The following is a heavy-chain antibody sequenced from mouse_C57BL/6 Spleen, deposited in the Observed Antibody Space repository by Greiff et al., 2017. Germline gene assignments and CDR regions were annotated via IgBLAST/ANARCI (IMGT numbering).Heavy chain of an antibody. CDR1: GYSITSGYY. CDR3: ARELLRYPWFAY. D-gene: IGHD1-1*01. CDR2: ISYDGSN. J-gene: IGHJ3*01. Sequence: VQLKESGPGLVKPSQSLSLTCSVTGYSITSGYYWNWIRQFPGNKLEWMGYISYDGSNNYNPSLKNRISITRDTSKNPFFLKLNSVTTEDTATYYCARELLRYPWFAYWGQGTLVTVSA. V-gene: IGHV3-6*01.